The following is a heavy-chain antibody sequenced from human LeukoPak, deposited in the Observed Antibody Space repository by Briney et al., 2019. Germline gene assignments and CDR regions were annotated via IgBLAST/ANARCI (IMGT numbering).Heavy chain of an antibody. Sequence: SETLSLTCAVYGGSFSGYYWSWIRQPPGEGPEWIGEINHSGSTNYNPSLKSRVTISVDTSKNQFSLKLSSVTAADTAVYYCARRYGDFYFDYWGQGTLVTVSS. J-gene: IGHJ4*02. V-gene: IGHV4-34*01. CDR2: INHSGST. D-gene: IGHD4-17*01. CDR3: ARRYGDFYFDY. CDR1: GGSFSGYY.